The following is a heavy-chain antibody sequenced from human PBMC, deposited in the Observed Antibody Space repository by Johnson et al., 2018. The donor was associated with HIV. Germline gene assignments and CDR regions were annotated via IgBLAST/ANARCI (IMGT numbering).Heavy chain of an antibody. CDR1: GLTFSDFA. V-gene: IGHV3-30-3*01. D-gene: IGHD3-3*01. J-gene: IGHJ3*02. Sequence: QVQLVESGGGVVQPGKSLRLSCAASGLTFSDFAMHWVRQAPGKGLEWVAVTSYDGINKYYATSVKGRFTISRDNSKNTLYLQMNSLRAEDTAVYYCARDRVPDAFDIWGQGTMVTVSS. CDR3: ARDRVPDAFDI. CDR2: TSYDGINK.